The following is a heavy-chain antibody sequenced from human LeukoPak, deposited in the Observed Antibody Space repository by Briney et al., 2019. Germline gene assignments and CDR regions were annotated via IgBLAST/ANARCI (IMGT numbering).Heavy chain of an antibody. D-gene: IGHD2-2*01. Sequence: SQTLSLTCTVSGGSISSGNYYWNWIRQPAGKGLEWIGRIFASGSTNYNASLKSRITISGDTSKNHFSLILTSVTAADTAVYYCAKDLRCSSTSCSPAGVKWGQGTLVTVSS. CDR1: GGSISSGNYY. CDR3: AKDLRCSSTSCSPAGVK. CDR2: IFASGST. V-gene: IGHV4-61*02. J-gene: IGHJ4*02.